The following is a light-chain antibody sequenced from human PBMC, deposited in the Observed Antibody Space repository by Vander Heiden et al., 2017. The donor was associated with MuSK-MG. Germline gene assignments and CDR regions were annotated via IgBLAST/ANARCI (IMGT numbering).Light chain of an antibody. V-gene: IGKV3-15*01. CDR2: GAS. CDR1: QGVNSN. Sequence: EIVMTQSPATLSVSPGERATLSCRASQGVNSNLAWYQQKPGQAPTLLIYGASTRATGIPARFSGSGSGTEFTLAISSLQSEDFAVYYCQQANNCPSTFGQGTKVEIK. CDR3: QQANNCPST. J-gene: IGKJ1*01.